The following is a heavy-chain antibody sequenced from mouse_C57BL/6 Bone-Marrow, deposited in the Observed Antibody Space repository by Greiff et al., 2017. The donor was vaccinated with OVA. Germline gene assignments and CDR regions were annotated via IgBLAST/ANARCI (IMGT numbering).Heavy chain of an antibody. CDR1: GYTFTSYW. CDR2: IYPGSGST. D-gene: IGHD2-5*01. CDR3: ASYYSNYVDYAMDY. J-gene: IGHJ4*01. V-gene: IGHV1-55*01. Sequence: QVQLQQPGAELVKPGASVKMSCKASGYTFTSYWITWVKQRHGQGLEWIGDIYPGSGSTNYNEKFKSKATLTVDTSSSTAYMQLSSLTSEDSAVYYCASYYSNYVDYAMDYWGQGTSVTVSS.